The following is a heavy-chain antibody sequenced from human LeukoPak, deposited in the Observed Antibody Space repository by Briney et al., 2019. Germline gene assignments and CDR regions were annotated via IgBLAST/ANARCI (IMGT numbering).Heavy chain of an antibody. Sequence: PGGSLRLSCAASGFTFSSYSMNWVRQAPGKGLEWVSSISSSSSYIYYADSVKGRFTISRDNAKNSLYLQMNSLRAEDTAVYYCARDPIDYGGNPPRWRAPPAYYFDYWGQGTLVTVSS. D-gene: IGHD4-23*01. V-gene: IGHV3-21*01. CDR1: GFTFSSYS. CDR2: ISSSSSYI. CDR3: ARDPIDYGGNPPRWRAPPAYYFDY. J-gene: IGHJ4*02.